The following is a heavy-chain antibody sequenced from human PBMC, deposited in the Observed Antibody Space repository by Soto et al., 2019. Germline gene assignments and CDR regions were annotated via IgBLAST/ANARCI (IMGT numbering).Heavy chain of an antibody. CDR2: ISYDGSNK. J-gene: IGHJ6*02. CDR3: AGSIVVVVAATYYYYGMDV. V-gene: IGHV3-30*03. CDR1: GFTFSSYG. D-gene: IGHD2-15*01. Sequence: GGSLRLSCAASGFTFSSYGMHWVRQAPGKGLEWVAVISYDGSNKYYADSVKGRFTISRDNSKNTLYLQMNSLRAEDTAVYYCAGSIVVVVAATYYYYGMDVWGQGTTVTVSS.